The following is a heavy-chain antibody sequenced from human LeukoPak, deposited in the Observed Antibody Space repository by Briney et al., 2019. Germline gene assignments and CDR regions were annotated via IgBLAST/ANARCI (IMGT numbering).Heavy chain of an antibody. D-gene: IGHD5-12*01. CDR2: IKSKTDGGTT. CDR3: TTDQGGYDYFYYFDY. CDR1: RFTFSNAW. Sequence: GGSLRLSCAASRFTFSNAWMSWVRQAPGKGLEWVGRIKSKTDGGTTDHAAPVKGRFTISRDDSKNTLYLQMNSLKAEDTAVYYCTTDQGGYDYFYYFDYWGQGTLVTVSS. V-gene: IGHV3-15*01. J-gene: IGHJ4*02.